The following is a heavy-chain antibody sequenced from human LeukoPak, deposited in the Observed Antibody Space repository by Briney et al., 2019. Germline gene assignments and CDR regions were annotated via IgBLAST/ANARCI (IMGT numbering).Heavy chain of an antibody. D-gene: IGHD4-17*01. J-gene: IGHJ4*02. Sequence: PGGSLRLSCAASGFTFSTYWMHWVRQAPGKGLVWVSCINSDGSSTSYADSVKGRFTISRDNAKNTLYLQMNSLRAEDTAVYYCARGLTTLTTSVDYWGQGTLVTVPS. V-gene: IGHV3-74*01. CDR1: GFTFSTYW. CDR3: ARGLTTLTTSVDY. CDR2: INSDGSST.